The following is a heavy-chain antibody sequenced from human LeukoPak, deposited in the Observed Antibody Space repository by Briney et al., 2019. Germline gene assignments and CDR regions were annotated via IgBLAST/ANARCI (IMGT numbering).Heavy chain of an antibody. CDR3: ARASNYWNSHFDY. CDR2: IYTSGST. J-gene: IGHJ4*02. Sequence: PSETLSLTCTVSGGSLSSGSYYWSWIRQPAGKGLEWIGRIYTSGSTNYNPSLKSRVTISVDTSKNQFSLKLSSVTAADTAVYYCARASNYWNSHFDYWGQGTLVTVSS. CDR1: GGSLSSGSYY. V-gene: IGHV4-61*02. D-gene: IGHD1-7*01.